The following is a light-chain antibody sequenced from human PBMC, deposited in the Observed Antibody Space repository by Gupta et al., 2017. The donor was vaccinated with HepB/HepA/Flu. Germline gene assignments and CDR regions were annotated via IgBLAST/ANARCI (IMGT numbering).Light chain of an antibody. V-gene: IGLV1-47*01. CDR2: RNN. CDR3: SAWDTTMRGQVV. J-gene: IGLJ3*02. CDR1: SSNIGSNY. Sequence: QSVLTQPPSASGTPGQRVTISCSGTSSNIGSNYVYWYQQLPGTAPKLLIYRNNGRPAGVPARFSGATFCTSASPAISGRRHEDEADDHYSAWDTTMRGQVVFGGGTKLTVL.